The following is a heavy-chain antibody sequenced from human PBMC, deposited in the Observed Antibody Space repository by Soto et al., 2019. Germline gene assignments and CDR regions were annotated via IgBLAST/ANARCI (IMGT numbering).Heavy chain of an antibody. CDR3: ARVKGIAAAGLMGYYYYGMDV. D-gene: IGHD6-13*01. Sequence: PSETLSLTCDVSGGSISSSNWWSWVRQPPGRGLEWIGEIYHSGSTNYNPSLKSRVTISVDKSKNQFSLKLSSVTAADTAVYYCARVKGIAAAGLMGYYYYGMDVWGQGTTVTVSS. J-gene: IGHJ6*02. CDR2: IYHSGST. V-gene: IGHV4-4*02. CDR1: GGSISSSNW.